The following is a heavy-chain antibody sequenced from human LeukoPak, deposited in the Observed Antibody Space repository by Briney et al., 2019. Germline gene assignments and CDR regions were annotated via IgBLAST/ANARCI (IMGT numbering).Heavy chain of an antibody. Sequence: SQTLSLTCTVSGGSISSYYWSWIRQPPGKGLEWIGYIYYSGSTNYNPSLKSRVTISVDTSKNQFSLKLSSVTAADTAVYYCARHGVAGTGGARYNWFDPWGQGTLVTVSS. CDR3: ARHGVAGTGGARYNWFDP. J-gene: IGHJ5*02. V-gene: IGHV4-59*08. D-gene: IGHD6-19*01. CDR1: GGSISSYY. CDR2: IYYSGST.